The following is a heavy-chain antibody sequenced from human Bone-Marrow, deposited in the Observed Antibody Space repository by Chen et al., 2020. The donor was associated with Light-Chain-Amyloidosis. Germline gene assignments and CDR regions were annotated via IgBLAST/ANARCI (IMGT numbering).Heavy chain of an antibody. J-gene: IGHJ4*02. CDR2: VIASGGST. Sequence: EEQLLESGGDLVQPGGSLRLSCAASGFTFSSYSMAWVRQAPGKGLGWLSDVIASGGSTFYADSVKGRFTISRDNSKNTLYLQMNSLRADDTALYYCARSSGWWAYNFWGQGTLVTVSS. D-gene: IGHD6-19*01. CDR1: GFTFSSYS. CDR3: ARSSGWWAYNF. V-gene: IGHV3-23*01.